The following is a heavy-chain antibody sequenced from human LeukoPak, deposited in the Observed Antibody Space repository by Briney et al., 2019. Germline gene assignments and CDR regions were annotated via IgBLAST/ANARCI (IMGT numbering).Heavy chain of an antibody. Sequence: GGSLRLSCVRSGFTFSSYGMHWVRQAAGKGLGWVAFIRHDGSNEYYADSVKGRFTVSRDNSKKTLFLQMNSLRVEEMAVYYCAKEVHPYDSGTYYFDYWGRGTLVTVSS. CDR1: GFTFSSYG. CDR2: IRHDGSNE. CDR3: AKEVHPYDSGTYYFDY. D-gene: IGHD3-10*01. J-gene: IGHJ4*02. V-gene: IGHV3-30*02.